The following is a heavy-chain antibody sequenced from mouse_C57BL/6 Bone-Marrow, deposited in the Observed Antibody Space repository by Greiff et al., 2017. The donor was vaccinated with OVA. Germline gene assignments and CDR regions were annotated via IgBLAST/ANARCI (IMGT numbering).Heavy chain of an antibody. D-gene: IGHD1-1*01. J-gene: IGHJ2*01. V-gene: IGHV1-5*01. CDR3: ARSYGSPHFDY. Sequence: DVKLQESGTVLARPGASVKMSCKTSGYTFTSYWMHWVKQRPGQGLEWIGAIYPGNSDTSYNQKFKGKAKLTAVTSASTAYMELSSLTNEDSAVYYCARSYGSPHFDYWGQGTTLTVSS. CDR1: GYTFTSYW. CDR2: IYPGNSDT.